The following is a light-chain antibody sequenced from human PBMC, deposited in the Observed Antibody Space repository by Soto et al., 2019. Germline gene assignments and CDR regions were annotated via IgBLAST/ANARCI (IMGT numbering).Light chain of an antibody. V-gene: IGLV1-44*01. CDR2: SNN. J-gene: IGLJ1*01. CDR1: SSNIGSNT. CDR3: AAWDDSLNGYV. Sequence: QSVLTQPPSASGTPGQRVTISCSGSSSNIGSNTVNWYQQLPGTAPKLLIYSNNQRPSGVPDRFSGSKSGTSASLAISGLQSEDDADYYCAAWDDSLNGYVFGTGIKVTVL.